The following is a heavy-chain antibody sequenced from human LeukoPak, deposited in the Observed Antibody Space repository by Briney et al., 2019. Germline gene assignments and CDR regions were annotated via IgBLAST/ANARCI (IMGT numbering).Heavy chain of an antibody. V-gene: IGHV1-8*03. CDR2: MNPNSGNT. Sequence: ASVKVSCKASGYTFTSYDINWVRQATGQGLEWMGWMNPNSGNTGYAQKFQGRVTITRNTSISTAYMELSSLRSEDTAVYYCARVDYGGNSKGNWFDPWGQGTLATVSS. CDR3: ARVDYGGNSKGNWFDP. J-gene: IGHJ5*02. CDR1: GYTFTSYD. D-gene: IGHD4-23*01.